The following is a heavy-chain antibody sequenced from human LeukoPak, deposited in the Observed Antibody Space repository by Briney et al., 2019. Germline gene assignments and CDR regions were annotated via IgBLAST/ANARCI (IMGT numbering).Heavy chain of an antibody. D-gene: IGHD1-1*01. CDR1: GGSISSGGYY. CDR3: ARDRRYNWLNRGNDAFDI. Sequence: SQTLSLTCTVSGGSISSGGYYWSWIRQPPGKGLEWIGYIYHSGSTYYNPSLKSRVTISVDTSKNQISLKLSSVTAADTAVYYCARDRRYNWLNRGNDAFDIWGQGTMVTVSS. V-gene: IGHV4-30-2*01. J-gene: IGHJ3*02. CDR2: IYHSGST.